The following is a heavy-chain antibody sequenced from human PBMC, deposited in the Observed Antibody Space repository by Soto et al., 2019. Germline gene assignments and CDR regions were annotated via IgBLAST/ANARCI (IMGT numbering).Heavy chain of an antibody. CDR1: GFTFSRYA. CDR3: AKDSILCDSGYYLFYSGS. J-gene: IGHJ4*02. D-gene: IGHD3-22*01. Sequence: VGSLRLSCAASGFTFSRYAVSWVRQAPGKGLEWVSAISGSGGSRYFRDTVTGRFTISRDNSKNTLYLQMDILRAEDTAVYYCAKDSILCDSGYYLFYSGSWAPGTLFTVSS. V-gene: IGHV3-23*01. CDR2: ISGSGGSR.